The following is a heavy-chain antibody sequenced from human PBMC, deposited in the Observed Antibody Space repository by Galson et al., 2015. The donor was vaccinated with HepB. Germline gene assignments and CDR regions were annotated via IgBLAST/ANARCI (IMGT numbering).Heavy chain of an antibody. CDR2: IIPILGIA. CDR1: GGTFSSYA. CDR3: ARGAMIVGSMKG. D-gene: IGHD3-22*01. J-gene: IGHJ4*02. V-gene: IGHV1-69*04. Sequence: SCKASGGTFSSYAISWVRQAPGQGLEWMGRIIPILGIANYAQKFQGRVTITADKSTSTAYLELSSLRSEDTAGYYCARGAMIVGSMKGWGQGTLVTVSS.